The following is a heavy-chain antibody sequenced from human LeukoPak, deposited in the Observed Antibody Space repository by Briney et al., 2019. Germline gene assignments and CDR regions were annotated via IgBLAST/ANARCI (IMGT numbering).Heavy chain of an antibody. CDR2: INWNGGSK. CDR1: GFTVSSNY. D-gene: IGHD6-13*01. V-gene: IGHV3-20*04. Sequence: GGSLRLSCAASGFTVSSNYMSWVRQAPGKGLEWVSVINWNGGSKGYADSVKGRLTISRDNAKNSLYLQMNSLRAEDTALYYCARGLAAAGTPYWGQGTLVTVSS. CDR3: ARGLAAAGTPY. J-gene: IGHJ4*02.